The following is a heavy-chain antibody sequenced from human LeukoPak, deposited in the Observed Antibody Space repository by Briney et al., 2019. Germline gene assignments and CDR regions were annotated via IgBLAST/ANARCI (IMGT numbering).Heavy chain of an antibody. V-gene: IGHV4-34*01. J-gene: IGHJ4*02. Sequence: PSETLSLTCAVYGGSFSGYYWSWIRQPPGKGLEWIGEINHSGSTNYNPSLKSRVTISVDTSKNQFSLKLSSVTAADTAVYYCARVDPYYDYVWGSCHFDYWGQGTLVTVSS. D-gene: IGHD3-16*01. CDR2: INHSGST. CDR3: ARVDPYYDYVWGSCHFDY. CDR1: GGSFSGYY.